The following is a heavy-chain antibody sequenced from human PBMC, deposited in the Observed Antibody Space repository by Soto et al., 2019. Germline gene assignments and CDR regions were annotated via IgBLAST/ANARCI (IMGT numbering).Heavy chain of an antibody. CDR3: ARTSPVAGGFDY. CDR2: IYYST. J-gene: IGHJ4*02. Sequence: SETLSLTCTVAGGSISSYYWSWIRQPPGKGLEWIGYIYYSTNYNPSPKSRVTISVDTSKNQLSLKLTSVTAADTAVYYCARTSPVAGGFDYWGQGTLVTVS. V-gene: IGHV4-59*01. D-gene: IGHD6-19*01. CDR1: GGSISSYY.